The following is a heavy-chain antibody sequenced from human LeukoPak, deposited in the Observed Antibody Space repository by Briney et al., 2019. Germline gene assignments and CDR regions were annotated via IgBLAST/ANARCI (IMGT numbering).Heavy chain of an antibody. D-gene: IGHD4-17*01. CDR2: IYTSGST. Sequence: SQTLSLTCTVSGGSISSGSYYWSWIRQPAGKGLEWIGRIYTSGSTNYNPSLKSRVTISVDTSKNQFSLKLSSVTAADTAVYYCARDRDGDYGRGYFDYWGQGTLVTVSS. V-gene: IGHV4-61*02. J-gene: IGHJ4*02. CDR1: GGSISSGSYY. CDR3: ARDRDGDYGRGYFDY.